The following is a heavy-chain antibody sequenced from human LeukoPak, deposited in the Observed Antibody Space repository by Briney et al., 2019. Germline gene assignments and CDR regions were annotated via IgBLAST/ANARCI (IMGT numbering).Heavy chain of an antibody. CDR3: ARGGYSFDY. CDR1: GFSLSGYW. CDR2: LHADGVEQ. D-gene: IGHD5-18*01. J-gene: IGHJ4*02. V-gene: IGHV3-7*01. Sequence: GGSLRLSCAASGFSLSGYWMTWVRQAPGKGLEWVARLHADGVEQNYVDSVTGRFTMSRDNAKNSLDPQMNSLRVEDTAVYYCARGGYSFDYLGQGTLAAVSS.